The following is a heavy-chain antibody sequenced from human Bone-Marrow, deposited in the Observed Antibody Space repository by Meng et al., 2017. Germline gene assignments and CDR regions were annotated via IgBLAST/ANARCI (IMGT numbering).Heavy chain of an antibody. V-gene: IGHV4-4*02. CDR3: ARVIYRPSGHNYFDP. D-gene: IGHD1-26*01. CDR1: GGSISSPNW. Sequence: GQLQGSGPGLVKPSGTLSLTCAVSGGSISSPNWWSWVRQPPGRGLEWIGEIYHSGSTTYNPSLWSRVTISVDKSKNQFSLKLSSVTAADTAIYYCARVIYRPSGHNYFDPWGQGTLVTVSS. J-gene: IGHJ5*02. CDR2: IYHSGST.